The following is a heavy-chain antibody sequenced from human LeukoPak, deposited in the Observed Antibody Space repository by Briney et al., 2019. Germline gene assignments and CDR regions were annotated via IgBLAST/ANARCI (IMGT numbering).Heavy chain of an antibody. Sequence: GASVKVSCKASGGTFSSYAISWVRQAPGQGLEWMGGIIPIFGTANYVQKFQGRVTITADESTSTAYMELSSLRSEDTAVYYCASSPTYTAMVKSYYYYYMDVWGKGTTVTVSS. CDR2: IIPIFGTA. CDR3: ASSPTYTAMVKSYYYYYMDV. V-gene: IGHV1-69*01. J-gene: IGHJ6*03. CDR1: GGTFSSYA. D-gene: IGHD5-18*01.